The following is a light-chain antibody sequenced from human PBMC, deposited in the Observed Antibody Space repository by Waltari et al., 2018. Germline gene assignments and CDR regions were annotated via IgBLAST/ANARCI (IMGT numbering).Light chain of an antibody. Sequence: QLVLTQSPSVSASLGASVKLTCTLSSGHSSNVIAWHQQQPGKGPRYLMNVNNDGGHSKGDGVPDPFSGSSSGAARYLTVSSLQSDDEADYYCQTGGHGTWVFGGGTKLTVL. J-gene: IGLJ3*02. CDR2: VNNDGGH. V-gene: IGLV4-69*01. CDR1: SGHSSNV. CDR3: QTGGHGTWV.